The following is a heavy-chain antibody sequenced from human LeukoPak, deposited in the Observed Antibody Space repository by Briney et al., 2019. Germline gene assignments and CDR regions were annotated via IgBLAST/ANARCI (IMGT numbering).Heavy chain of an antibody. CDR3: ARDLAASGIDP. CDR1: EFTVSSNY. CDR2: IYSGGST. Sequence: GGSLRLSCAASEFTVSSNYMSWVRQAPGKGLEWVSVIYSGGSTYYADSVKGRFTISRDNSKNTLYLQMNSLRAEDTAVYYCARDLAASGIDPWGQGTLVTVSS. D-gene: IGHD6-13*01. J-gene: IGHJ5*02. V-gene: IGHV3-66*01.